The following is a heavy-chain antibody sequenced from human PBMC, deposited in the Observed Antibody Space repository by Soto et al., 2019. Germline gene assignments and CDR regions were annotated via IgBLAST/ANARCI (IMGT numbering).Heavy chain of an antibody. CDR3: AGVYYDSSGYSALDY. CDR1: GGSFSGYY. Sequence: SETLSLTCAVYGGSFSGYYWSWIRQPPGKGLEWIGEINHSGSTNYNPSLKSRVTISVDTSKNQFSLKLSSVTAADTAVYYCAGVYYDSSGYSALDYWGQGTLVTVSS. J-gene: IGHJ4*02. D-gene: IGHD3-22*01. CDR2: INHSGST. V-gene: IGHV4-34*01.